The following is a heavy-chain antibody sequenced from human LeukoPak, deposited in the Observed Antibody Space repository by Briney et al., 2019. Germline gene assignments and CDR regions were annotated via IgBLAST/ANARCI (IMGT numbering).Heavy chain of an antibody. CDR3: ARGRSSVAAQGDY. V-gene: IGHV3-21*01. J-gene: IGHJ4*02. D-gene: IGHD2-15*01. CDR2: ISSSSSYI. CDR1: GFTFSSYS. Sequence: VGSLRLSCAASGFTFSSYSRNWVRQAPGKGLEWVSSISSSSSYIYYADSVKGRFTISRDNAKNSLYLQMNSLRAEDTAVYYCARGRSSVAAQGDYWGQGTLVTVSS.